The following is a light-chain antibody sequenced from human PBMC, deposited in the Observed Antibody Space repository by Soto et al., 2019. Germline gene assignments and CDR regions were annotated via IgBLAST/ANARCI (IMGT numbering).Light chain of an antibody. CDR2: DVS. CDR1: SSDVGGYNY. Sequence: QSALTQPASVSGSPGQSITISCTGTSSDVGGYNYVSWYQQHPGKAPKLMIYDVSNRPSGVSNRFSGSKSGNTASLTISGLQAEDEADYYCSSYTSSSTLAFGGGTKVIVL. J-gene: IGLJ3*02. V-gene: IGLV2-14*01. CDR3: SSYTSSSTLA.